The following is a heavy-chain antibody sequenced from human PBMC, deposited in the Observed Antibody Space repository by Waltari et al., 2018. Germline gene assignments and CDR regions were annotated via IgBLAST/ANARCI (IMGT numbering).Heavy chain of an antibody. D-gene: IGHD6-19*01. Sequence: QLQGSGPGLVEPSQTLSLTCTVPAGAISSGPYSRSWIRKTAVGGLVRFGRDSSERNVNYNPSLGSRVTISVDSSRNQFSLTLTSVTAADSALYFCATGWSWHPTGDVFDFWGQGIRATVSS. V-gene: IGHV4-61*02. CDR1: AGAISSGPYS. CDR2: DSSERNV. CDR3: ATGWSWHPTGDVFDF. J-gene: IGHJ3*01.